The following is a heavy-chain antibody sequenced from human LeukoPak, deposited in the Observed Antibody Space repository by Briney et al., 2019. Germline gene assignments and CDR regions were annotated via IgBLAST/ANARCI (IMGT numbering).Heavy chain of an antibody. Sequence: ASVKVPCKASGYTFTGYYMHWVRQAPGQGLEWMGWINPNSGGTNYAQKFQGRVAMTRDTSISTAYMELSRLRSDDTAVYYCARVHYDSSGYYPENAFDVWGQGTMVTVSS. D-gene: IGHD3-22*01. CDR1: GYTFTGYY. CDR2: INPNSGGT. J-gene: IGHJ3*01. V-gene: IGHV1-2*02. CDR3: ARVHYDSSGYYPENAFDV.